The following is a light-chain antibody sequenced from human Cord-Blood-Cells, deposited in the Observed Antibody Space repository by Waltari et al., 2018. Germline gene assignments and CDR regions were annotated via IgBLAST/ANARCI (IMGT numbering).Light chain of an antibody. J-gene: IGLJ2*01. CDR1: KLGDKY. V-gene: IGLV3-1*01. CDR3: QAWDSSTVV. Sequence: SYELTQPPSVSVSPGQTASITCSGDKLGDKYACWYQQKPGQSPVLVIYQDSKRPSGIPERFSGPNSGNPATLTISGTQAMDEADYYCQAWDSSTVVFGGGTKLTVL. CDR2: QDS.